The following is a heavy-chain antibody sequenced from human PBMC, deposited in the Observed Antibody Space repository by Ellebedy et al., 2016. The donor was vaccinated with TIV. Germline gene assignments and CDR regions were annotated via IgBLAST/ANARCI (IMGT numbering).Heavy chain of an antibody. CDR2: IYQDGSVQ. J-gene: IGHJ5*02. V-gene: IGHV3-7*01. D-gene: IGHD4-17*01. CDR1: GFSFRSYW. CDR3: ARRGSYGDYAVQVNSWFDR. Sequence: GESLKISCAATGFSFRSYWMSWVRQAPGEGLEWVANIYQDGSVQYYLDSLKGRFTISRDNAINSLFLQMNSLRAGDTAVYYCARRGSYGDYAVQVNSWFDRWGRGTLVTVSS.